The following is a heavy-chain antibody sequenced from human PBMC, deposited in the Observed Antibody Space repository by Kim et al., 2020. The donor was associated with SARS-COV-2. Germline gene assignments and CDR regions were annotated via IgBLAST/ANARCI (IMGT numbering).Heavy chain of an antibody. Sequence: ASVKVSCKASGYTFTSYGISWVRQAPGQGLEWMGWISAYNGNTNYAQKLQGRVTMTTDTSTSTAYMELRSLRSDDTAVYYCAAGTTVTTAYYYYGMDVWGQGTTVTVSS. CDR1: GYTFTSYG. CDR2: ISAYNGNT. CDR3: AAGTTVTTAYYYYGMDV. J-gene: IGHJ6*02. V-gene: IGHV1-18*01. D-gene: IGHD4-17*01.